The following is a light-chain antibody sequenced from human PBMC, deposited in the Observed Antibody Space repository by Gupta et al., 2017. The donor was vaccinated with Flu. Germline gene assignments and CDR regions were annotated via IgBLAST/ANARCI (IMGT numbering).Light chain of an antibody. J-gene: IGLJ2*01. CDR1: NIEHRT. CDR2: RDI. Sequence: ALGQTSSMTCGGNNIEHRTVHWYQEKPGQAPVLVIYRDISRPAGIPERFSGSNSGNTATLXIXGAQAGXETDYYCQVCGSSPEVFGGGTKLTVL. CDR3: QVCGSSPEV. V-gene: IGLV3-9*01.